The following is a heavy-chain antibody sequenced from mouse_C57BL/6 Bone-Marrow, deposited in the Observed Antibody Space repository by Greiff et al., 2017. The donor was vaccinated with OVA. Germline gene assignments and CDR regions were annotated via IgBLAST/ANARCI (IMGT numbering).Heavy chain of an antibody. CDR1: GYTFTSYW. CDR3: ARSGPHYYGSSLYYFDD. Sequence: QVQLKQSGAELAKPGASVKLSCKASGYTFTSYWMHWVKQRPGQGLEWIGYINPSSGYTKYNQKFKDKATLTADKSSSTAYMQLSSLTYEDAAVYYCARSGPHYYGSSLYYFDDWGQGTTLTVSS. V-gene: IGHV1-7*01. CDR2: INPSSGYT. D-gene: IGHD1-1*01. J-gene: IGHJ2*01.